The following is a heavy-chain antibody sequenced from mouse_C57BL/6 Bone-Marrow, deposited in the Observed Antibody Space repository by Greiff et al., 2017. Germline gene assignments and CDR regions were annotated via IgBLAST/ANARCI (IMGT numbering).Heavy chain of an antibody. CDR1: GYAFTNYL. J-gene: IGHJ2*01. Sequence: QVQLKESGAELVRPGTSVKVSCKASGYAFTNYLIEWVKQRPGQGLEWIGVFNPGSGGTNYNEKFKGKATLTAYKSSSTAYMQLSSLTSEDSAVYFCARRGVSSPFDYWGQGTTLTVSS. V-gene: IGHV1-54*01. CDR3: ARRGVSSPFDY. CDR2: FNPGSGGT. D-gene: IGHD1-1*01.